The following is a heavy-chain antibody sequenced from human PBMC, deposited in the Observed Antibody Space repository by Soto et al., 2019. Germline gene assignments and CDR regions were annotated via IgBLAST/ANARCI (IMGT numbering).Heavy chain of an antibody. J-gene: IGHJ6*02. Sequence: QVQLVESGGGVVQPGRSLRLSCAASGFTFSSYGMHWVRQAPGKGLEWVAVIWYDGSNKYYADSVKGRFTISRDNSKNTLYLQMNSLRSEDTAVYYCASEYCSGGRCYYYGMDVWGQGTMVTVSS. CDR2: IWYDGSNK. V-gene: IGHV3-33*01. D-gene: IGHD2-15*01. CDR3: ASEYCSGGRCYYYGMDV. CDR1: GFTFSSYG.